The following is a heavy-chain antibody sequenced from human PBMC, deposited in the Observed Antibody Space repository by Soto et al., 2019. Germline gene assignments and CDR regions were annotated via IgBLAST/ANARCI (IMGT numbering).Heavy chain of an antibody. V-gene: IGHV2-5*02. CDR1: GFSLSTSGVG. CDR2: IYWDDDK. J-gene: IGHJ5*02. CDR3: AHRRGYGSGGSCYSIWFDP. Sequence: QITLKESGPTLVKPTQTLTLTCTFSGFSLSTSGVGVGWIRQPPGKALEWLALIYWDDDKRYSPSLKSRLTITKDTAKNQVVLTMTNMDPVDTATYYCAHRRGYGSGGSCYSIWFDPWGQGTLVTVSS. D-gene: IGHD2-15*01.